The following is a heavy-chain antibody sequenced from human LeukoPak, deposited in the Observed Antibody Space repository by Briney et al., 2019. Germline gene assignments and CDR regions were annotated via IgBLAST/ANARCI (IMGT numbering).Heavy chain of an antibody. Sequence: GGSLRLSCAASGFTFSSYAMHWVRQAPGKGLEWGAVISYDGSNKYYADSVKGRFTISRDNSKNTLYLQMNSLRAEDTAVYYCAKVRSKDYGYSSSWYGYYFDYWGQGTLVTVSS. CDR3: AKVRSKDYGYSSSWYGYYFDY. D-gene: IGHD6-13*01. CDR2: ISYDGSNK. V-gene: IGHV3-30*04. CDR1: GFTFSSYA. J-gene: IGHJ4*02.